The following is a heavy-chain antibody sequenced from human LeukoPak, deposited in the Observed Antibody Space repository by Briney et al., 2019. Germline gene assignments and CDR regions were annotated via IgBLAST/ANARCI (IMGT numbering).Heavy chain of an antibody. CDR3: ARGAAGYSYG. D-gene: IGHD5-18*01. CDR2: IYYSGST. CDR1: GGSISSYY. V-gene: IGHV4-59*01. Sequence: TPSETLSLTCTVSGGSISSYYWSWIRQPPGKGLEWIGHIYYSGSTNYNPSLKSRVTISIDTSKNQFSLRLSSVTAADTAVYYCARGAAGYSYGWGQGTLVTVSS. J-gene: IGHJ4*02.